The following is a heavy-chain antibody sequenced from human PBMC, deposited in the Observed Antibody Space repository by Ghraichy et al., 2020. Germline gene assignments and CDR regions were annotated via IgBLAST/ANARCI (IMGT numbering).Heavy chain of an antibody. J-gene: IGHJ4*02. V-gene: IGHV6-1*01. CDR1: GDSVSSNSAA. D-gene: IGHD6-19*01. CDR3: AVSLAWWLVGLFDY. CDR2: TYYRSKWYN. Sequence: SQTLSLTCAISGDSVSSNSAAWNWIRQSPSRGLEWLGRTYYRSKWYNDYAVSVKSRITINPDTSKNQFSLQLNSVTPEDTAVYYCAVSLAWWLVGLFDYWGQGTLVTVSS.